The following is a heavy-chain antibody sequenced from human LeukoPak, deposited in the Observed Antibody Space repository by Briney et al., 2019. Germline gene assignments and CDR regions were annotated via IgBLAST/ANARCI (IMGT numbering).Heavy chain of an antibody. J-gene: IGHJ4*02. V-gene: IGHV1-2*02. D-gene: IGHD6-13*01. CDR1: GYTFTGYY. CDR2: INPKNAGT. CDR3: ARTLYIAAAPGGFDY. Sequence: GASVTVSCKASGYTFTGYYMHWVRQAPGQGLEWMGWINPKNAGTNYAQKFQGRVTMTRDTSISTAYMELSRLRSDDTAVYYCARTLYIAAAPGGFDYWGQGTLVTVSS.